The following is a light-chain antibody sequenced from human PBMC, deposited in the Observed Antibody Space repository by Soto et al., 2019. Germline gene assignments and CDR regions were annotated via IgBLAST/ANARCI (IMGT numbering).Light chain of an antibody. Sequence: EIVLTQSPATLSLSPGERATLSCRASQTFSSHLAWYQQKPGQAPRLLIYDASKRATGITARFSGRGSGTDFTLTNSSLEPEDFAVYYCQQRSNWPQVITFGQGTRLEIK. J-gene: IGKJ5*01. CDR3: QQRSNWPQVIT. V-gene: IGKV3-11*01. CDR2: DAS. CDR1: QTFSSH.